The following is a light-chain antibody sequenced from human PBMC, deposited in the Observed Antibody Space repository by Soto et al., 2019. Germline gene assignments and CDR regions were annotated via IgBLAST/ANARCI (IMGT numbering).Light chain of an antibody. Sequence: EIVLTQSPGTLSLSPGEGATLSCRASQSIGSSYLAWYQQKPGQAPRLLIYGASSRATGIPDRFSGSGSGTEFTLTISSLQSEDFAVYYCQQYNSWPPITFGQGTRLEIK. CDR3: QQYNSWPPIT. J-gene: IGKJ5*01. CDR1: QSIGSSY. V-gene: IGKV3-20*01. CDR2: GAS.